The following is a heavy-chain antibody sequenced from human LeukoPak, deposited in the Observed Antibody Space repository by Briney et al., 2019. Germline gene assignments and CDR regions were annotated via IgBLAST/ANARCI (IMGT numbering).Heavy chain of an antibody. J-gene: IGHJ2*01. CDR1: GFTFSSYA. CDR2: ISYDGSNK. V-gene: IGHV3-30-3*01. Sequence: PGGSLRLSCAASGFTFSSYAMHWVRQAPGKGLEWVAVISYDGSNKYYADSVKGRFTISRDNSKNTLYLQMNSLRAEDTAVYYCARDGLTMIVDWYFDLWGRGTLVTVSS. CDR3: ARDGLTMIVDWYFDL. D-gene: IGHD3-22*01.